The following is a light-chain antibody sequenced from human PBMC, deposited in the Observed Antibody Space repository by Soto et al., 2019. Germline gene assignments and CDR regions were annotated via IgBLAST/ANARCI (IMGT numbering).Light chain of an antibody. CDR2: DAS. V-gene: IGKV3-15*01. CDR1: QSVSSK. Sequence: EIAMTQSPATLSVSPGERATLSCRASQSVSSKLAWYQQKPGQAPRLLIYDASTRATGIPARFSGSGSGTEFTLTISSLQYEDFAVYYCQQFNNWPRTFGQGTKVDIK. J-gene: IGKJ1*01. CDR3: QQFNNWPRT.